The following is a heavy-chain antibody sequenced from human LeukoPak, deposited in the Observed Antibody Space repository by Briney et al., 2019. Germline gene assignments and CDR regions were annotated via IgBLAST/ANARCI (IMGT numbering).Heavy chain of an antibody. V-gene: IGHV4-59*01. D-gene: IGHD2-15*01. CDR1: GGSISSYY. Sequence: KSSETLSLTCTVSGGSISSYYWSWIRQPPGKGLEWIGYIYYSGSTNYNPSLKSRVTISVDTSKNQFSPKLSSVTAADTAVYYCARFSGSGPPRYFDLWGRGTPVTVSS. CDR3: ARFSGSGPPRYFDL. J-gene: IGHJ2*01. CDR2: IYYSGST.